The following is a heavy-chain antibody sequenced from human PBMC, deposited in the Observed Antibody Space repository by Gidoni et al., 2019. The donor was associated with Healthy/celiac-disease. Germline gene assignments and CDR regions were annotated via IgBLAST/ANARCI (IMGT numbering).Heavy chain of an antibody. Sequence: QVQLQESGPGLVKPSQTLSLTCTVSGGSISSGSYYWSWLRQPAGKGLEWIGRIYTSGSTNYNPSLKSRVTISEDTSKNQFSLKLSSVTAADTAVYYCARGGQQLVHDYWGQGTLVTVSS. J-gene: IGHJ4*02. D-gene: IGHD6-13*01. V-gene: IGHV4-61*02. CDR1: GGSISSGSYY. CDR3: ARGGQQLVHDY. CDR2: IYTSGST.